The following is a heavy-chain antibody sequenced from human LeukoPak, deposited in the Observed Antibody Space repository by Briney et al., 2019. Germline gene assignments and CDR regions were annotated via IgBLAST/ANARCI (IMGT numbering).Heavy chain of an antibody. D-gene: IGHD2-2*01. CDR1: GFTFSSYA. V-gene: IGHV3-30-3*01. CDR3: VRDRYCSSTSCSDY. Sequence: GRSLRLSCAASGFTFSSYAMHWVRQAPGKGLEWVAVISYDGSNKYYADSVKGRFTISRDNSKNTLYLQMNSLRAEDTAVYYCVRDRYCSSTSCSDYWGQGTLVTVSS. CDR2: ISYDGSNK. J-gene: IGHJ4*02.